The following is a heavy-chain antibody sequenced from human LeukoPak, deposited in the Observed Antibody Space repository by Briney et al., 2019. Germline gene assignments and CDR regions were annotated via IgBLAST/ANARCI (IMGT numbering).Heavy chain of an antibody. Sequence: PGGSLSLSCAASGVTFSSHWMHWVRQVPGKGLVWVSRISTDGSTTNYADSVKGRFTVSRDNAKNTLYLQMNGLRAEDTAVYFCVNEYSSSSGRYFQYWGQGTLVTVSS. CDR3: VNEYSSSSGRYFQY. J-gene: IGHJ1*01. V-gene: IGHV3-74*01. CDR1: GVTFSSHW. CDR2: ISTDGSTT. D-gene: IGHD6-6*01.